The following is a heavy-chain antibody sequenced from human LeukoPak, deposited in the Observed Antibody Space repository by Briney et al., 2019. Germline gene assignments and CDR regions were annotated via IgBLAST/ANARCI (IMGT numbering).Heavy chain of an antibody. J-gene: IGHJ4*02. Sequence: ASVTVSLKGSGYTRTELCMHWVRQAPGKGLEWVGGFDPEDGETIYAQKFQGRVTMTEDTSTDTAYMELSSLRSEDTAVYYCAPSRGYCSSTSCPTGFDSWGQGPLVTVSS. CDR1: GYTRTELC. V-gene: IGHV1-24*01. CDR2: FDPEDGET. D-gene: IGHD2-2*01. CDR3: APSRGYCSSTSCPTGFDS.